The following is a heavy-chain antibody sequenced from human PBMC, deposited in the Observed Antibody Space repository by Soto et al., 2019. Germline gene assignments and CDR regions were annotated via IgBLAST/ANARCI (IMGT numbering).Heavy chain of an antibody. J-gene: IGHJ4*02. Sequence: ASVKVSCKASGGTFSSYAISWVRQAPGRGLEWMGGIIPIFGTANYAQKFQGRVTITADKSTSTAYMELSSLRSEDTAVYYCASPAYCSSTSCSGPYFDYWGQGTLVTVSS. D-gene: IGHD2-2*01. V-gene: IGHV1-69*06. CDR3: ASPAYCSSTSCSGPYFDY. CDR2: IIPIFGTA. CDR1: GGTFSSYA.